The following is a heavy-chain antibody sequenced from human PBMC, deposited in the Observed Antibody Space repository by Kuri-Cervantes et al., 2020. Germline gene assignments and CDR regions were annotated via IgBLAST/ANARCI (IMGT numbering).Heavy chain of an antibody. CDR3: ARVQVTSSWFRYYYYYMDV. CDR1: GITFSSNA. D-gene: IGHD6-13*01. Sequence: GESLKISCAAPGITFSSNAVSWVRQAPGKGLEGVAVISYDGSNKYYADSVKGRFTISRDNSKNTLYLQMNSLRAEDTAVYYCARVQVTSSWFRYYYYYMDVWGKGPTVTVSS. V-gene: IGHV3-30*01. CDR2: ISYDGSNK. J-gene: IGHJ6*03.